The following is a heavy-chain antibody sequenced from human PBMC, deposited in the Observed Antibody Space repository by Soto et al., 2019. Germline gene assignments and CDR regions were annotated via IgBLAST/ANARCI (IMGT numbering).Heavy chain of an antibody. D-gene: IGHD5-18*01. J-gene: IGHJ4*02. CDR2: VYSGGTT. Sequence: GGSLRLSCAASGFTVSNFYMSWFRQAPGKGLEWVSNVYSGGTTSYTDSVKGRFTISRDNSRNTLYLHVNSLRAEDTAVYYCARGYSYGEPFDYWGQGTLVTVSS. CDR1: GFTVSNFY. V-gene: IGHV3-53*01. CDR3: ARGYSYGEPFDY.